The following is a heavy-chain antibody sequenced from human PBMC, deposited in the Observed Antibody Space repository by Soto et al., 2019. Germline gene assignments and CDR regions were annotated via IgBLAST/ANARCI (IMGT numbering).Heavy chain of an antibody. J-gene: IGHJ6*02. V-gene: IGHV1-69*13. D-gene: IGHD5-18*01. CDR3: ARDGGYSYFSAPYYYYGMDV. CDR2: IIPIFGTA. CDR1: GGTFSSYA. Sequence: SVKVSCKASGGTFSSYAISWVRQAPGQGLEWMGGIIPIFGTANYAQKFQGRVTITADESTSTAYMELSSLRSEDTAVYYCARDGGYSYFSAPYYYYGMDVWGQGTTGTVYS.